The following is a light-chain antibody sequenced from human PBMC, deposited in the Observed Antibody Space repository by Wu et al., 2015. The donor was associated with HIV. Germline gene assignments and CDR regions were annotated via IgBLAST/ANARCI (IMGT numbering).Light chain of an antibody. CDR1: QSVSSY. Sequence: EILLTQSPATLSLSPGERATLSCRASQSVSSYLAWYQQKPGQAPRLLIYDASNRATGIPARVSGSGSGTDFTLTISSLEPEDFAVYYCQQYNSRPLTFGQGTRLEIK. CDR2: DAS. CDR3: QQYNSRPLT. J-gene: IGKJ5*01. V-gene: IGKV3-11*01.